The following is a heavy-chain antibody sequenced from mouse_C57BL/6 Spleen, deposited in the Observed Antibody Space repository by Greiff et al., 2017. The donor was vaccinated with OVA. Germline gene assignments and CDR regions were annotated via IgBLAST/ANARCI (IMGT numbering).Heavy chain of an antibody. CDR3: TVYYGSSPFAY. CDR2: IRLKSDNYAT. D-gene: IGHD1-1*01. J-gene: IGHJ3*01. V-gene: IGHV6-3*01. Sequence: EVKVEESGGGLVQPGGSMKLSCVASGFTFSNYWMNWVRQSPEKGLEWVAQIRLKSDNYATHYAESVKGRFTISRDDSKSSVYLQMNNLRAEDTGIYYCTVYYGSSPFAYWGQGTLVTVSA. CDR1: GFTFSNYW.